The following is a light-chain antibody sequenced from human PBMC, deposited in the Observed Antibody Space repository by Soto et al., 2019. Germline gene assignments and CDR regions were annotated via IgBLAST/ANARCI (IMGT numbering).Light chain of an antibody. J-gene: IGKJ1*01. CDR2: GAS. Sequence: EIVLAQSPGTLSLSPGERATLSCRASQSVTNSFLAWYQQKPGQAPILLIYGASRRATGIPDRFTGSGSGKDFTLPISRLEPEDFAVYYCQQYVSSPWAFGQGTKVEI. CDR3: QQYVSSPWA. CDR1: QSVTNSF. V-gene: IGKV3-20*01.